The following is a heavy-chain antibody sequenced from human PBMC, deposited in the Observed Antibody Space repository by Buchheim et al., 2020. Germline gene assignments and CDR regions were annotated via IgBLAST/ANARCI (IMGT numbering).Heavy chain of an antibody. Sequence: QAQLEESGGGVVQPGRSLRLSCTASRFTFNNFALHWVRQAPGKGLEWVAVISYDGNNKYYADSVKGRFTISRDNSKNTLYLQMDSLRAEDTAVFYCARDLRSGIDYFYGMDVWGQGTT. D-gene: IGHD6-25*01. V-gene: IGHV3-30-3*01. CDR1: RFTFNNFA. J-gene: IGHJ6*02. CDR3: ARDLRSGIDYFYGMDV. CDR2: ISYDGNNK.